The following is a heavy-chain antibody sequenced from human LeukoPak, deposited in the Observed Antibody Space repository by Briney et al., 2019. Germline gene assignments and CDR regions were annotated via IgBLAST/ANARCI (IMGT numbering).Heavy chain of an antibody. D-gene: IGHD5-18*01. Sequence: ASVKVSCKASGYTFTSYGISWVRQAPGQGLEWMGWISAYNGNTNYAQKLQGRVTVTRDTSISTAYMELSSLRSDDTAIYYCASGRGYSYGYDWLEPWGQGTLVTVSS. CDR1: GYTFTSYG. CDR2: ISAYNGNT. CDR3: ASGRGYSYGYDWLEP. V-gene: IGHV1-18*01. J-gene: IGHJ5*02.